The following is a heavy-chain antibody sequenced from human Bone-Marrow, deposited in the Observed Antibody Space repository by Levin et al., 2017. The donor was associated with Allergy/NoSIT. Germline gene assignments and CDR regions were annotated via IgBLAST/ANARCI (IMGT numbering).Heavy chain of an antibody. CDR1: GDSLTSHY. D-gene: IGHD6-13*01. Sequence: SETLSLTCTVSGDSLTSHYWSWIRQSPGKGLEWIGFIYYGGRTNYNPSLKSRVRISVDTSKNQFSLRLATVTAADTAVYYCAKVDSSSWNPPEYYFDCWGQGVLVAVSS. V-gene: IGHV4-59*11. CDR2: IYYGGRT. CDR3: AKVDSSSWNPPEYYFDC. J-gene: IGHJ4*02.